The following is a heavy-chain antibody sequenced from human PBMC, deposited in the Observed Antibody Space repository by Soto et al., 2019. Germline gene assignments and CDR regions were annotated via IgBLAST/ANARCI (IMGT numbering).Heavy chain of an antibody. CDR3: ARGPRWYYDSSGYRFDH. CDR1: GFTVSSNY. CDR2: IYSGGST. J-gene: IGHJ5*02. D-gene: IGHD3-22*01. V-gene: IGHV3-53*01. Sequence: PXGSLRLSCAASGFTVSSNYMSWVRQAPGKGLEWVSVIYSGGSTYYADSVKGRFTISRDNSKNTLYLQMNSLRAEDTAVYYCARGPRWYYDSSGYRFDHWGQGTLVTVSS.